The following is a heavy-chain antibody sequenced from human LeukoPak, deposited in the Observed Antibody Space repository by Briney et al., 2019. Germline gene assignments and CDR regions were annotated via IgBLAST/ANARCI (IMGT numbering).Heavy chain of an antibody. CDR2: IYSGGST. CDR1: GFTVSSNY. Sequence: GGSLRLSCAASGFTVSSNYMSWVSQAPGKGLEWVSVIYSGGSTYYADSVKGRFTISRDNSKNTLYLQMNSLRAEDTAVYYCARDERFEYSSSSYAFDIWGQGTMVTVSS. V-gene: IGHV3-66*02. J-gene: IGHJ3*02. D-gene: IGHD6-6*01. CDR3: ARDERFEYSSSSYAFDI.